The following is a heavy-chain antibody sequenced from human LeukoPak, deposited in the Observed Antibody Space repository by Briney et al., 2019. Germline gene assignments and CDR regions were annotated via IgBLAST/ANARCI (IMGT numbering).Heavy chain of an antibody. D-gene: IGHD1-26*01. J-gene: IGHJ4*02. CDR3: ARKDDTTTYHFDY. CDR1: GGSISSSNW. Sequence: SETLSLTCAVSGGSISSSNWWTWLRQPPGKGLEWIGEIYHSGSTNYNPSLKSRVTISVDRSKNQFSLKLTSVTAADTAVYYCARKDDTTTYHFDYWGPGTLVTVSS. CDR2: IYHSGST. V-gene: IGHV4-4*02.